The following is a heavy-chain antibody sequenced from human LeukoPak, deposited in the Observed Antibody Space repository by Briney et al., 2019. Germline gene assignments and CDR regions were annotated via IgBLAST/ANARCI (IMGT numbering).Heavy chain of an antibody. V-gene: IGHV4-39*07. Sequence: SETLSLTCTVSGGSISSSSYYWGWIRQPPGKGLEWIGSIYYSGSTYYNPSLKSRVTISVDTSKNQFSLKLSSVTAADTAVYYRAREAMITFGGVIVRGAFDIWGQGTMVTVSS. CDR3: AREAMITFGGVIVRGAFDI. J-gene: IGHJ3*02. D-gene: IGHD3-16*02. CDR1: GGSISSSSYY. CDR2: IYYSGST.